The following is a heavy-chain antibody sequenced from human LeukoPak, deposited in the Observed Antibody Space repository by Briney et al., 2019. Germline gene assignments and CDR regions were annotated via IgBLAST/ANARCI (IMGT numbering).Heavy chain of an antibody. J-gene: IGHJ4*02. CDR3: ARDPHPIAVAEYYFDY. CDR2: ISSSSSYI. CDR1: GFTLSSYS. Sequence: PGRSLRLSCAASGFTLSSYSMNWVRQAPGNGLEWVSSISSSSSYIYYADSVKGRFSISSDNAKNSLYLQMNSLRAEDTAVYYCARDPHPIAVAEYYFDYWGQGTLVTVSS. D-gene: IGHD6-19*01. V-gene: IGHV3-21*01.